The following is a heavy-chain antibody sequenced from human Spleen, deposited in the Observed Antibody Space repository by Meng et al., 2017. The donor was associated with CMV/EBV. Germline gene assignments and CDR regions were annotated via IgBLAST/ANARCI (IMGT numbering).Heavy chain of an antibody. CDR1: GFSLSTSGVG. J-gene: IGHJ5*02. D-gene: IGHD2/OR15-2a*01. Sequence: QIPLKESGPTLGKPTQTRTLTCTFSGFSLSTSGVGVGWIRQPPGKALEWLALIYWDDDKRYSPSLKSRLTITKDTSKNQVVLTMTNMDPVDTATYYCAHTRLYDWFDPWGQGTLVTVSS. CDR2: IYWDDDK. CDR3: AHTRLYDWFDP. V-gene: IGHV2-5*02.